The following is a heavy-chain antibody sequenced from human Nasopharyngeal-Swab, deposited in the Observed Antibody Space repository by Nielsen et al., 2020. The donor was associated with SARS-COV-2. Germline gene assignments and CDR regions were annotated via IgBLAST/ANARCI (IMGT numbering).Heavy chain of an antibody. Sequence: GESLKISCAASGFSFSVSSLNWVRQASGKGLEWVGRIRSKVNSYATTYGVSVKGRFTISRDDSKNTAYLQMNSLKTEDTAMYYCTRVNPISGSYYDALDIWGQGTMVTVSS. D-gene: IGHD1-26*01. CDR2: IRSKVNSYAT. CDR1: GFSFSVSS. V-gene: IGHV3-73*01. CDR3: TRVNPISGSYYDALDI. J-gene: IGHJ3*02.